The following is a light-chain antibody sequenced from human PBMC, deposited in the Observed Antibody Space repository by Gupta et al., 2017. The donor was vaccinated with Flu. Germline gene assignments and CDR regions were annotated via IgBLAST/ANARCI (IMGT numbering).Light chain of an antibody. Sequence: EIILPQSPVMLSLSPGERATLSCRDSQSVDNYLAWYQQKPGQSPRLLIYEASNRATGVPVRFRGSGSGADLTLTITSVAPDEFAVYCCQQRRSWLTFGLGTKV. J-gene: IGKJ1*01. CDR3: QQRRSWLT. CDR2: EAS. CDR1: QSVDNY. V-gene: IGKV3-11*01.